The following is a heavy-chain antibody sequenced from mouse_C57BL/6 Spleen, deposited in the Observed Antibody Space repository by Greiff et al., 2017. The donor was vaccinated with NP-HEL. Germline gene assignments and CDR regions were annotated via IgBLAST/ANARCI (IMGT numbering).Heavy chain of an antibody. CDR1: GYSITSGYY. V-gene: IGHV3-6*01. CDR3: ARRHYYGSSCDY. D-gene: IGHD1-1*01. CDR2: ISYDGSN. J-gene: IGHJ2*01. Sequence: VQLKESGPGLVKPSQSLSLTCSVTGYSITSGYYWNWIRQFPGNKLEWMGYISYDGSNNYNPSLKNRISITRDTSKNQFFLKLNSVTTEDTATYYCARRHYYGSSCDYWGQDTTLTVSS.